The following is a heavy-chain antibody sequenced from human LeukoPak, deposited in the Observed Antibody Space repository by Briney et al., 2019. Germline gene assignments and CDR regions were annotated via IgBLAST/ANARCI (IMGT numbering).Heavy chain of an antibody. J-gene: IGHJ5*02. Sequence: PSETLSLTCTVSGGSISSSSYYWGWIRQPPGKGLEWIGSIYYSGSTYYNPSLKSRVTISVDTSENQFSLKLSSVTAADTAVYYCARGEGTTYYDFWSGYSSNWFDPWGQGTLVTVSS. CDR1: GGSISSSSYY. D-gene: IGHD3-3*01. V-gene: IGHV4-39*07. CDR2: IYYSGST. CDR3: ARGEGTTYYDFWSGYSSNWFDP.